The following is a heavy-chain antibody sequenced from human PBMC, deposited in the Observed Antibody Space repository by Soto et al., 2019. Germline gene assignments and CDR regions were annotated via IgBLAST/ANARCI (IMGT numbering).Heavy chain of an antibody. Sequence: PGGSLRLSCAASGLIFENFGMSWVRQAPGKGLEWISSISGSGFKKYYADSVKGRFTISRDNSKSTVYLELNNLSAEDTAVYHCAKNQGVELVPLATVDWFDPWGQGSVVTVSS. CDR1: GLIFENFG. CDR3: AKNQGVELVPLATVDWFDP. CDR2: ISGSGFKK. D-gene: IGHD1-26*01. J-gene: IGHJ5*02. V-gene: IGHV3-23*01.